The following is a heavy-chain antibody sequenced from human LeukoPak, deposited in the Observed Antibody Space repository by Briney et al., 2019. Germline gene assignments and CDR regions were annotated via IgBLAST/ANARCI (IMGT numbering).Heavy chain of an antibody. CDR1: GFTFSSSW. CDR2: INSDGSST. Sequence: PGGSLRLSCAASGFTFSSSWMHWVRQAPGKGLVWVSRINSDGSSTTYADSVKGRFTISRDNAKNTLYLQMNSLRAEDTAVYYCARAAVIAGATAYWGQGTLATVSS. D-gene: IGHD6-25*01. J-gene: IGHJ4*02. V-gene: IGHV3-74*01. CDR3: ARAAVIAGATAY.